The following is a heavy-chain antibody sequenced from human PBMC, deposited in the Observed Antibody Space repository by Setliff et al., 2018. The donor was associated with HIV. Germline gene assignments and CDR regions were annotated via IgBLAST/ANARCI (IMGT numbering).Heavy chain of an antibody. J-gene: IGHJ4*02. CDR3: AAPRGMSTILVY. Sequence: PSETLSLTCTVSGDSISSDFYWGWIRQPPGKGLEYIGSIHYNERTYYNPSLKSRVAISIDTSKNQFSLKLTSVTAADTATYYCAAPRGMSTILVYWGQGSLVTVSS. D-gene: IGHD3-9*01. CDR2: IHYNERT. V-gene: IGHV4-38-2*02. CDR1: GDSISSDFY.